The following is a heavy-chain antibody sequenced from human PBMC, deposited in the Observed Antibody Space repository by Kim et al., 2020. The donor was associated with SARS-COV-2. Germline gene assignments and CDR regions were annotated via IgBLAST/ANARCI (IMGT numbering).Heavy chain of an antibody. CDR1: GVSFSDYY. CDR3: AKHGYRGSSGYSLGDY. Sequence: SETLSLTCAVYGVSFSDYYWSWIRQPLGKGLEWIGEIGGGGSTSYSPSLKSRVTISAGTSRKQFSLNLRSVTAADTAVYYCAKHGYRGSSGYSLGDYWG. CDR2: IGGGGST. V-gene: IGHV4-34*01. D-gene: IGHD3-9*01. J-gene: IGHJ4*01.